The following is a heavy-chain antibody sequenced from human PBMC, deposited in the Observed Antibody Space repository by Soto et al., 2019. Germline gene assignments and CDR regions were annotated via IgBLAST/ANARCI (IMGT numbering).Heavy chain of an antibody. CDR3: VNYCSGGVCFPS. J-gene: IGHJ5*02. Sequence: EVQLVESGGGLVQPGGSLRLSCAASGFTFSNYWMHWVRQVPGKGLVWVSRINSDGSITSYADSVKGRFTISRDNAKNTLYLQMNGLGAEDTAVYYCVNYCSGGVCFPSWGQGTLVTVSS. CDR2: INSDGSIT. D-gene: IGHD2-8*02. V-gene: IGHV3-74*01. CDR1: GFTFSNYW.